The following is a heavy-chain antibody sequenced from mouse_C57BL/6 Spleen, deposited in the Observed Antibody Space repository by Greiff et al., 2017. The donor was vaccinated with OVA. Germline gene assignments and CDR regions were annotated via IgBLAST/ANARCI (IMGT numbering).Heavy chain of an antibody. J-gene: IGHJ2*01. CDR1: GYSFTGYY. Sequence: EVKLQQSGPELVKPGASVKISCKASGYSFTGYYMNWVKQSPEKSLEWIGEINPSTGGTTYNQKFKAKATLTVDKSSSTAYMQLKSLTSEDSAVYYCARSDRGDYWGQGTTLTVSS. V-gene: IGHV1-42*01. CDR2: INPSTGGT. CDR3: ARSDRGDY.